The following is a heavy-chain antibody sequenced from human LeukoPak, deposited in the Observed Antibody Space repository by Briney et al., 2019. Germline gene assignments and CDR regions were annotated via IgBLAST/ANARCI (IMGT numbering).Heavy chain of an antibody. CDR1: GGSFSGYY. CDR3: ARGRGTVRTLGYYYGMDV. J-gene: IGHJ6*02. V-gene: IGHV4-34*01. Sequence: SETLSLTCAVYGGSFSGYYWSWIRQPPGKGLEWIGEINHSGSTNCNPSLKSRVTISVDTSKNQFSLKLSSVTAADTAVYYCARGRGTVRTLGYYYGMDVWGQGTTVTVSS. CDR2: INHSGST. D-gene: IGHD4-11*01.